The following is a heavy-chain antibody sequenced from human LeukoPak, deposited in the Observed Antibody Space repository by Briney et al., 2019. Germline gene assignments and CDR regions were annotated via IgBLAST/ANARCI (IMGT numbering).Heavy chain of an antibody. CDR1: GFTFSSYA. D-gene: IGHD6-6*01. CDR2: ISYDRSNK. CDR3: ARDRGLVVAARLFDY. V-gene: IGHV3-30*01. J-gene: IGHJ4*02. Sequence: GGSLRLSCAASGFTFSSYAMHWVRQAPGKGLEWVAVISYDRSNKYYADSVKGRFTISRDNSKNTLYLQMNSLRAEDTAVYYCARDRGLVVAARLFDYWGQGTLVTVSS.